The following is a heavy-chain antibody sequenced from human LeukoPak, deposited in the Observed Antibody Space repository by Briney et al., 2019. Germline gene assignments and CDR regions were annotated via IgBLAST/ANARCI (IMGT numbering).Heavy chain of an antibody. D-gene: IGHD3-22*01. V-gene: IGHV3-7*03. CDR2: IKQDGSEK. Sequence: PGGSLRLSCAVSGFTFSSYWMSWVRQARGKGLEWVANIKQDGSEKYYVDSVKGRFTISRDNAKNSLYLQMNSLRAEDTAVYYCARGGAWYYYDSSGYYPNYFDYWGQGALVTVSS. CDR3: ARGGAWYYYDSSGYYPNYFDY. J-gene: IGHJ4*02. CDR1: GFTFSSYW.